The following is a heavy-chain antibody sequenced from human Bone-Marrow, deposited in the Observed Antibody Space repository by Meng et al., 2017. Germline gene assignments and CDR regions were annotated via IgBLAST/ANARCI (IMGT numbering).Heavy chain of an antibody. CDR2: INPKSGGT. V-gene: IGHV1-2*06. CDR1: GYNIPNTY. D-gene: IGHD4-17*01. J-gene: IGHJ4*02. Sequence: VAGMKKPGGAVMVVAKPSGYNIPNTYTLWVLRAPGQRLDWWGRINPKSGGTHYAQKFQARVTMTGGTSISTAYMKLSSLISEDTAVYYCARGGSPWYGDYDYWGQGTLVTVSS. CDR3: ARGGSPWYGDYDY.